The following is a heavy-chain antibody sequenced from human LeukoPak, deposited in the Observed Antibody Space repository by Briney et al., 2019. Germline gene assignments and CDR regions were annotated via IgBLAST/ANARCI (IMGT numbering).Heavy chain of an antibody. CDR1: GFTFSSYW. V-gene: IGHV3-74*03. Sequence: GGSLRLSCAASGFTFSSYWMHWVRQAPRKGLVWVSRINSDDISTKYADSVKGRFTISRDNAKNTLFLQMNSLRAQDTAVYYCASAPPGIAAYFDYWGQGTLVTVSS. CDR2: INSDDIST. J-gene: IGHJ4*02. CDR3: ASAPPGIAAYFDY. D-gene: IGHD6-13*01.